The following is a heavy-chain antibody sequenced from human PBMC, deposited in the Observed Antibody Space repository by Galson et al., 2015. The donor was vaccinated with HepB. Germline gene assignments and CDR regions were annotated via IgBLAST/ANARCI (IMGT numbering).Heavy chain of an antibody. V-gene: IGHV1-2*04. Sequence: SVKVSCKASGYTFTGYYMHWVRQAPGQGLEWMGWINPNSGGTNYAQKFQGWVTMTRDTSISTAYMELSRLRPDDTAVYYCARSMITFGGVIAEPPDYWGQGTLVTVSS. CDR1: GYTFTGYY. D-gene: IGHD3-16*02. J-gene: IGHJ4*02. CDR2: INPNSGGT. CDR3: ARSMITFGGVIAEPPDY.